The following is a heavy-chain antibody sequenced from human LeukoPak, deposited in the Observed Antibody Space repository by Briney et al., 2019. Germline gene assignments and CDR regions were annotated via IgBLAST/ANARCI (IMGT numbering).Heavy chain of an antibody. CDR1: GYTFTSYG. J-gene: IGHJ6*03. V-gene: IGHV1-18*01. CDR2: ISAYNGNT. CDR3: GKEGGGVGYYYYMDV. Sequence: GASVKVSCKASGYTFTSYGISWVRQAPGQGLEWMGWISAYNGNTNYAQKLQGRVTMTTDTSTSTAYMELRSLRSDDTAVYYWGKEGGGVGYYYYMDVWGKGTTVTVSS. D-gene: IGHD3-16*01.